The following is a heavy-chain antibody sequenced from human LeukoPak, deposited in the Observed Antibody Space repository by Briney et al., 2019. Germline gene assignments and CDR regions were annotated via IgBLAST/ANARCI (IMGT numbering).Heavy chain of an antibody. D-gene: IGHD2/OR15-2a*01. CDR2: MNPNSGNT. CDR3: ARDPSIDAFDI. CDR1: GYTFTSYD. Sequence: GASVKVSCKASGYTFTSYDINWVRQATGQGLEWMGWMNPNSGNTGYAQKFQGRVTMTRDTSTSTVYMELSSLRSEDTAVYYCARDPSIDAFDIWGQGTMVTVSS. J-gene: IGHJ3*02. V-gene: IGHV1-8*01.